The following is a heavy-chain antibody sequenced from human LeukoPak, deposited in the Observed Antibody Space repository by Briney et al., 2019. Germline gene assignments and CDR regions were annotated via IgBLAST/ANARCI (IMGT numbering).Heavy chain of an antibody. CDR2: ISSSSSTK. Sequence: GGSLRLSCAASGFTFSSYSMNWVRQAPGKGLEWVSYISSSSSTKYYADSVKGRFTISRDNAKNSLYLQMNSMRDEDTAVYYCARDLLRFLEWLPSFYYYYGMDVWGQGTTVTVSS. J-gene: IGHJ6*02. V-gene: IGHV3-48*02. CDR1: GFTFSSYS. CDR3: ARDLLRFLEWLPSFYYYYGMDV. D-gene: IGHD3-3*01.